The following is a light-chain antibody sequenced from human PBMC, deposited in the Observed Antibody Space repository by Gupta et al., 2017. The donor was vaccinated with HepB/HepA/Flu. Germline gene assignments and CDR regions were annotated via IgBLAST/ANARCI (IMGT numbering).Light chain of an antibody. V-gene: IGKV3-11*01. CDR1: QSVSIS. CDR2: YAS. J-gene: IGKJ4*01. CDR3: QQRSKWPVT. Sequence: DIVLTQSPATLSLSPGERATLSCRASQSVSISLAWYQQKPGQAPRLLIYYASTRATGIPARFSGSGVWTDFTFTISSLEPEDFAVYYCQQRSKWPVTFGGGTKLEIK.